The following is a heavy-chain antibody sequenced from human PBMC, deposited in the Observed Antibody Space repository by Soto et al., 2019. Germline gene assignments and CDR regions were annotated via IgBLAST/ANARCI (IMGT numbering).Heavy chain of an antibody. D-gene: IGHD6-19*01. CDR2: INAGNGNT. V-gene: IGHV1-3*01. Sequence: QVQLVQSGAEVKKPGASVKVSCKASGYTFTSYAIHWVRQAPGQRLEWMGWINAGNGNTKYSQKFQDRVTITRDTSASTAYMEPSRLSSEDTAVYYYARDLGGWPDYWGQGTLVTVSS. J-gene: IGHJ4*02. CDR1: GYTFTSYA. CDR3: ARDLGGWPDY.